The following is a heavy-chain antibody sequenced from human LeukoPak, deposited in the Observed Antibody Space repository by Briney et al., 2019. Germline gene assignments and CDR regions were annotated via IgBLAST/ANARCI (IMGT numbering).Heavy chain of an antibody. D-gene: IGHD4-17*01. J-gene: IGHJ4*02. CDR2: INHSGST. V-gene: IGHV4-34*01. CDR1: GGSFSGYY. Sequence: SSETLSLTCAVYGGSFSGYYWSWIRQPPGKGLEWIGEINHSGSTNYNLSLKSRVTISVDTSKNQFSLKLSSVTAADTAVYYCARDYGDYAIDYWGQGTLVTVSS. CDR3: ARDYGDYAIDY.